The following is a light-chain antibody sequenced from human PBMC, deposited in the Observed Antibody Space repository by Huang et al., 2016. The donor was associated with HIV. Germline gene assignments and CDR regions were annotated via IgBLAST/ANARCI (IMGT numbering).Light chain of an antibody. CDR2: AAS. Sequence: DIQMTQSPSSPSASVGDRVNITCRASQSVRTYLNWYQQKPGKAPKLLIYAASSLQTVVPSRFSGSGSGTDFTLTISSLQPEDFATYYCQQTYSSLYSFGQGTKLEIK. CDR1: QSVRTY. CDR3: QQTYSSLYS. V-gene: IGKV1-39*01. J-gene: IGKJ2*01.